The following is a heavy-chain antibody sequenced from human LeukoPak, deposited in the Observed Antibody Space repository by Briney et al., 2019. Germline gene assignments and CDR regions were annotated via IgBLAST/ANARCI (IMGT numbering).Heavy chain of an antibody. Sequence: MGIIYPGDSDTRHSPSFQGQVTISADKSINTAYLQWSSLKASDTAIYYCARRDDSDWIFDYWGQGTLVIVSS. D-gene: IGHD1-1*01. J-gene: IGHJ4*02. CDR2: IYPGDSDT. CDR3: ARRDDSDWIFDY. V-gene: IGHV5-51*01.